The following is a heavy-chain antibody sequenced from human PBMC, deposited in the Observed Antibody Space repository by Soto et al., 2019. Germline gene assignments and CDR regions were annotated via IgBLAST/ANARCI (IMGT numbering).Heavy chain of an antibody. D-gene: IGHD4-17*01. Sequence: QVQLQESGPGLVKPSQTLSLTCTVSGGSISSGGYYWSWIRQHPGKGLEWIGYIYSSGSTYYNPTLKSRVTISVDTSKNQFSLKLSSVTAADTAVYYCVREDYGGPLDYWGQGTLVTVSS. V-gene: IGHV4-31*03. CDR2: IYSSGST. CDR1: GGSISSGGYY. J-gene: IGHJ4*02. CDR3: VREDYGGPLDY.